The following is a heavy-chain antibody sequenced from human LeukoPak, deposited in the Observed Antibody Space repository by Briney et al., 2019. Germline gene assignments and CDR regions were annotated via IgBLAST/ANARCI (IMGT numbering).Heavy chain of an antibody. Sequence: GGSLRLSCAASGFTFSSYAMSWVRQAPGKGLEWVANIKQDGSEKYYVDSVKGRFTISRDNAKNSLYLQMNSLRAEDTAVYYCARGYGPLGSAFDIWGQGTMVTVSS. D-gene: IGHD5-18*01. CDR2: IKQDGSEK. CDR3: ARGYGPLGSAFDI. J-gene: IGHJ3*02. CDR1: GFTFSSYA. V-gene: IGHV3-7*01.